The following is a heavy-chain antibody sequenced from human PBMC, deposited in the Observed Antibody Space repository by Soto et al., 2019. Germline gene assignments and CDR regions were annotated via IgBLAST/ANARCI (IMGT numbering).Heavy chain of an antibody. D-gene: IGHD3-10*01. Sequence: SETLSLTCTVSGGSISSSSYYWGWIRQPPGKGLEWIGSIYYSGSTYYNPSLKSRVTISVDTSKNQFSLKLSSVTAADTAVYYCARHRITSSGSPSQYMDVWGKGTTVTVSS. CDR1: GGSISSSSYY. V-gene: IGHV4-39*01. CDR2: IYYSGST. CDR3: ARHRITSSGSPSQYMDV. J-gene: IGHJ6*03.